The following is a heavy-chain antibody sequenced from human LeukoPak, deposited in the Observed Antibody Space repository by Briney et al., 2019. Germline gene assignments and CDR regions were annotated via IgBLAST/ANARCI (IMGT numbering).Heavy chain of an antibody. J-gene: IGHJ6*02. CDR1: SGSISTYY. V-gene: IGHV4-59*08. CDR3: ARQGTSGSYLTGLDV. Sequence: SETLSLTCTVSSGSISTYYWSWIRQSPGKGLEWMGYIFHSGSTTYNPSLSSRLTISVDTSKNQFSLELRSVTAADTAVHYCARQGTSGSYLTGLDVWGQGTTVTASS. CDR2: IFHSGST. D-gene: IGHD3-22*01.